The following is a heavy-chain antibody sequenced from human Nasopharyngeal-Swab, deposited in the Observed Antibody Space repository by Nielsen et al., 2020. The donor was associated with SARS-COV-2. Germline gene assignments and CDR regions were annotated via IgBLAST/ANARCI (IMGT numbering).Heavy chain of an antibody. CDR2: INHSGST. V-gene: IGHV4-34*01. CDR1: GGSFRGYY. D-gene: IGHD4-17*01. Sequence: SDTLSLTCAVYGGSFRGYYWSWIRQPPGKGLEWIGEINHSGSTNYNPSLKSRVTISVDTSKNQFSLKLSSVTAADTAVYYCARGYGDYHYWGQGTLVTVSS. CDR3: ARGYGDYHY. J-gene: IGHJ4*02.